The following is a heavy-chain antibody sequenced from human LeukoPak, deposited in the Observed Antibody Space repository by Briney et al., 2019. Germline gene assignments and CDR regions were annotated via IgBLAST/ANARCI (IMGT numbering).Heavy chain of an antibody. V-gene: IGHV3-30-3*01. D-gene: IGHD3-10*01. CDR1: GFTFSSYA. Sequence: GGSLRLSCAASGFTFSSYAMHWVRQAPGKGLEWVAVISYDGSNKYYADSVKGRFTISRDNSKNTLYLQMNSLRAEDTAVYYCTTDREATMVRGVIHHYFDYWGQGTLVTVSS. CDR2: ISYDGSNK. J-gene: IGHJ4*02. CDR3: TTDREATMVRGVIHHYFDY.